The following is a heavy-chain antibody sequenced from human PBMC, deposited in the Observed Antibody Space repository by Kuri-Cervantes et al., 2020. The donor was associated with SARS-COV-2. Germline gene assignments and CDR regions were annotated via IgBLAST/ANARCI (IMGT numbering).Heavy chain of an antibody. D-gene: IGHD3-3*01. Sequence: GESLKISCAASGFTFDDYGMSWVRQAPGKGLEWVSGINWNGGSTGYADSVKGRFTISRDNAKNSLYLQMNSLRAEDTAVYCCARDLPSIFGVVIIEGGGFDYWGQGALVTVSS. CDR2: INWNGGST. CDR1: GFTFDDYG. J-gene: IGHJ4*02. CDR3: ARDLPSIFGVVIIEGGGFDY. V-gene: IGHV3-20*04.